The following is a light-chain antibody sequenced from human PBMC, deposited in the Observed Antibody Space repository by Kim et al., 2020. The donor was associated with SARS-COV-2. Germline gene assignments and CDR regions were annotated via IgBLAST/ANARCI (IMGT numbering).Light chain of an antibody. CDR2: GGT. CDR1: QGISSW. Sequence: ASVGDRVTITCRASQGISSWLVWYQQKPGKAPKLLIHGGTNLQSGVPSRFSGSGSETDFTLTISSLQPEDFATYYCQQVSSFPYTFGQGTKLEI. V-gene: IGKV1-12*01. J-gene: IGKJ2*01. CDR3: QQVSSFPYT.